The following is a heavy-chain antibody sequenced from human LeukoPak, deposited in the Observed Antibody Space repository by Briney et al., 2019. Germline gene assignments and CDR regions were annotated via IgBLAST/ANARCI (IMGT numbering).Heavy chain of an antibody. CDR3: ARERKSSYDTLTGYYKSDAFDI. Sequence: ASVKVSCKAAGYSLITYGISWVRQAPGQGLEWMGWISAYNGNTNYAQKLQGRVTVTTDTSTNTAYMELRSLRSDVTAVYYCARERKSSYDTLTGYYKSDAFDIWGQGTMVTVSS. D-gene: IGHD3-9*01. V-gene: IGHV1-18*01. CDR2: ISAYNGNT. CDR1: GYSLITYG. J-gene: IGHJ3*02.